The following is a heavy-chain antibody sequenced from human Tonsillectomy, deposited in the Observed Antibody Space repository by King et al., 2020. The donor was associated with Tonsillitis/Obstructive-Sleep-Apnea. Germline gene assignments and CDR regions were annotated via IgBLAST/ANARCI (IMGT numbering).Heavy chain of an antibody. Sequence: VQLQESGPGLVKPSETLSLTCTVSGGSISSYYWSWSRQPPGKGLEWIGYIYYSGGTNYNPSLKSRVTISVDTSKNQFSLQLSSVTAADTAVYYCARDRGEAAAGNLQHWFDPWGQGTLVTVSS. J-gene: IGHJ5*02. D-gene: IGHD6-13*01. CDR1: GGSISSYY. CDR3: ARDRGEAAAGNLQHWFDP. V-gene: IGHV4-59*01. CDR2: IYYSGGT.